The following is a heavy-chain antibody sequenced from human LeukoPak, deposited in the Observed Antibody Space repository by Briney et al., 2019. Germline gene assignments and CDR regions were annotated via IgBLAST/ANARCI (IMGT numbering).Heavy chain of an antibody. D-gene: IGHD6-13*01. Sequence: GESLKISCKGSGYSFTSYWISWVRQMPGKGLEWMGRIDPSDSNTNYSPSFQGHVTISADKSISTAYLQWSSLKASDTAMYYCARARYYSSSWPHFDYWGQGTLVTVSS. V-gene: IGHV5-10-1*01. CDR1: GYSFTSYW. J-gene: IGHJ4*02. CDR3: ARARYYSSSWPHFDY. CDR2: IDPSDSNT.